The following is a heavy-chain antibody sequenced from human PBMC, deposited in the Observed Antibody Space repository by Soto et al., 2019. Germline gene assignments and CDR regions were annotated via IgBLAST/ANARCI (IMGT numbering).Heavy chain of an antibody. V-gene: IGHV1-69*13. Sequence: SVKVSCKASSDSFSKYTVNWLRQAPRQGLEWVGGVIPRFGTTNFAPTLQGRVTITADQSMNTVYMELSSLRSEDTALYYCARGRGLYNSGRSQLDSWGQGTLVTVSS. CDR1: SDSFSKYT. J-gene: IGHJ4*02. D-gene: IGHD1-1*01. CDR3: ARGRGLYNSGRSQLDS. CDR2: VIPRFGTT.